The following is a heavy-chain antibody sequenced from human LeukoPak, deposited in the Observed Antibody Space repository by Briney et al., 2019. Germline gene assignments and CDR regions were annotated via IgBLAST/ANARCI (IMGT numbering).Heavy chain of an antibody. Sequence: SETLSLTCAVYGGSFSGYYWSWIRQPPGKGLEWIGEINHSGSTNYNPSLKSRVTVSVDTSKDQFSLKLTSVTAADTAVYYCARTYYYGSGRYFDYWGQGTLVTVSS. D-gene: IGHD3-10*01. V-gene: IGHV4-34*01. CDR1: GGSFSGYY. CDR2: INHSGST. J-gene: IGHJ4*02. CDR3: ARTYYYGSGRYFDY.